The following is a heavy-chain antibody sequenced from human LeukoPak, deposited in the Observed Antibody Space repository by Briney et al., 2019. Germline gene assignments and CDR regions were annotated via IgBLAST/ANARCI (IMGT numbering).Heavy chain of an antibody. Sequence: PGGSLRLSCTASGFTFSDYFLTWIRQAPGKGLEWLSSISHAGSPTYYSDSVKGRFSVSRDNAQNSLYLQMNSLRADDTAVYYCAMKAVPRPRLYDAFDFWGQGTVVTVSS. J-gene: IGHJ3*01. CDR2: ISHAGSPT. V-gene: IGHV3-11*01. CDR1: GFTFSDYF. CDR3: AMKAVPRPRLYDAFDF. D-gene: IGHD2-2*02.